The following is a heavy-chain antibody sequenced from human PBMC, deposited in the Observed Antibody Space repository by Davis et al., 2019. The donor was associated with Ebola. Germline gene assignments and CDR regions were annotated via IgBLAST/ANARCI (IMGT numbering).Heavy chain of an antibody. CDR2: ISYDGSNK. J-gene: IGHJ6*02. Sequence: PGGSLRLSCAASGFTFSSYAMHWVRQAPGKGLEWVAVISYDGSNKYYADSVKGRFTISRDNSKNTLYLQMNSLRAEDTAVYYCARVQYCSSTSCFYYYYYGMDVWGQGTTVTVSS. V-gene: IGHV3-30-3*01. D-gene: IGHD2-2*01. CDR3: ARVQYCSSTSCFYYYYYGMDV. CDR1: GFTFSSYA.